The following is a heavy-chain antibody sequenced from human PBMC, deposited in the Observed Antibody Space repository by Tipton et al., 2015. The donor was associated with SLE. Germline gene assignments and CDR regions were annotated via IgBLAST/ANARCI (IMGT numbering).Heavy chain of an antibody. CDR3: ARQPWLVEGGWFDP. D-gene: IGHD6-19*01. CDR2: IYTSGST. CDR1: GGSISSGSYY. J-gene: IGHJ5*02. V-gene: IGHV4-61*09. Sequence: TLSLTCTVSGGSISSGSYYWSWIRQPAGKGLEWIGHIYTSGSTNYNPSLKSRVTISVDTSKNQFSLKLSSVTAADTAVYYCARQPWLVEGGWFDPWGQGTLVTVSS.